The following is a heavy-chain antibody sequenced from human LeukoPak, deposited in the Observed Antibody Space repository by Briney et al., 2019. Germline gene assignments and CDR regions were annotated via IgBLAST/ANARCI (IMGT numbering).Heavy chain of an antibody. D-gene: IGHD3-22*01. V-gene: IGHV4-38-2*02. CDR2: IYHSGST. CDR3: ARDATTYYYDSSGYYPLNWFDP. CDR1: GYSISSGYY. J-gene: IGHJ5*02. Sequence: PSETLSLTCTVSGYSISSGYYWGWIRQPPGKGLEWIGSIYHSGSTYYNPSLKSRVTISVDTSKNQFSLKLSSVTAADTAVYYCARDATTYYYDSSGYYPLNWFDPWGQGTLVTVSS.